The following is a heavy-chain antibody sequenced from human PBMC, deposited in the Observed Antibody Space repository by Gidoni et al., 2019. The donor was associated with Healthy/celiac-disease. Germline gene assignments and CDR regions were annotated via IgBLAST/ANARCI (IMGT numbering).Heavy chain of an antibody. D-gene: IGHD3-9*01. V-gene: IGHV3-30-3*01. CDR2: ISYDGSNK. Sequence: QVQLVESGGGVVQPGRSLRLSCAASGFTFSSYAMHWVRQAPGKGLEWVAVISYDGSNKYYADSVKGRFTISRDNSKNTLYLQMNSLRAEDTAVYYCAREKLTGWFDPWGQGTLVTVSS. CDR1: GFTFSSYA. J-gene: IGHJ5*02. CDR3: AREKLTGWFDP.